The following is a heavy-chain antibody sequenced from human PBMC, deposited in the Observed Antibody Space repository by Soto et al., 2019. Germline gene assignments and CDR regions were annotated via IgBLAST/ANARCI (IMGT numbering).Heavy chain of an antibody. V-gene: IGHV4-59*01. CDR1: GGSISSYY. D-gene: IGHD2-2*01. Sequence: QVQLQESGPGLVKPSETLSLTCTVSGGSISSYYWSWIRQTPGKGLEWIGYIYYSGSTNYNPSLKSRVSFAVDTSQNQFSLKLNSVTAADTAVYYCARYYCTSDTCYYFDYWGQGTLVTVSS. CDR2: IYYSGST. J-gene: IGHJ4*02. CDR3: ARYYCTSDTCYYFDY.